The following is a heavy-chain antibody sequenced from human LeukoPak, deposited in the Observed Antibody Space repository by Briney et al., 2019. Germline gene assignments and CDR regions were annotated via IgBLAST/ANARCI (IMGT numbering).Heavy chain of an antibody. J-gene: IGHJ6*03. Sequence: ASVKVSCKASGYTFTGYYLHWVRQAPGQGLEWMGCVNPNSGDTNYAQKFQGRVTMTRDTSISTAYMELSRLRSDDTAVYYCARRSIAVAGRVYYYMDVWGKGTAVTISS. CDR1: GYTFTGYY. D-gene: IGHD6-19*01. CDR3: ARRSIAVAGRVYYYMDV. V-gene: IGHV1-2*02. CDR2: VNPNSGDT.